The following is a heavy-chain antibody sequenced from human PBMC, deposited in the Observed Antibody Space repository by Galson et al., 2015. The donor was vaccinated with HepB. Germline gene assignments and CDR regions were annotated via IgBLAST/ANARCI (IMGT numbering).Heavy chain of an antibody. CDR3: AKTAAAELRWFHP. V-gene: IGHV1-69*13. CDR2: IIPIFGTA. Sequence: SVKVSCKASGGTFSTYAITWVRQAPGQGLEWMGGIIPIFGTANYAQRFQDRVTITADESTNTAYMELSSLRSDDTAVYYCAKTAAAELRWFHPWGPGTLVTVSS. J-gene: IGHJ5*02. D-gene: IGHD6-25*01. CDR1: GGTFSTYA.